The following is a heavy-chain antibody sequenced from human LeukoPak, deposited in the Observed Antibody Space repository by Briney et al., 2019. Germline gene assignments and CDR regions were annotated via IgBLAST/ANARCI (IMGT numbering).Heavy chain of an antibody. Sequence: GSSVKVSCKASGGTFSSYAISWVPQAPGQGLEWMGGIIPIFGTANYAQKFQGRVTLTTAESTSTAHMELSSLRSEDTAVYYCARVPREWELLRGFRFDPWGQGTLVTVSS. CDR2: IIPIFGTA. J-gene: IGHJ5*02. CDR3: ARVPREWELLRGFRFDP. CDR1: GGTFSSYA. D-gene: IGHD1-26*01. V-gene: IGHV1-69*05.